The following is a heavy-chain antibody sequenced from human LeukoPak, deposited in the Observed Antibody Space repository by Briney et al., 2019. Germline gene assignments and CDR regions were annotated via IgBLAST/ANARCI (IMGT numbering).Heavy chain of an antibody. D-gene: IGHD3-22*01. Sequence: SVKVSCKASGGTFSSYAISWVRQAPGQGLEWMGGIIPIFGTANYAQKFQGRVTITADESTSTAYMELNSLRSEDTAMYYCARGPWNYDSSGYYFLWFDPWGQGTLVTVSS. CDR1: GGTFSSYA. V-gene: IGHV1-69*13. CDR2: IIPIFGTA. CDR3: ARGPWNYDSSGYYFLWFDP. J-gene: IGHJ5*02.